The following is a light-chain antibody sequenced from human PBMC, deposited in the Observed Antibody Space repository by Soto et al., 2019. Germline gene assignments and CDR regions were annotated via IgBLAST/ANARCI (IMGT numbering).Light chain of an antibody. CDR1: SSNIGAGYD. Sequence: QLVLTQPPSVSGAPGQRVTISCTGSSSNIGAGYDVHWYQQLPGTAPKLLIYGNSNRPSGVPDRFSGSKSGTSASLAITGLQAEDEADYYCQSYDSSLSAYVVFGGGTLLTVL. V-gene: IGLV1-40*01. CDR3: QSYDSSLSAYVV. J-gene: IGLJ2*01. CDR2: GNS.